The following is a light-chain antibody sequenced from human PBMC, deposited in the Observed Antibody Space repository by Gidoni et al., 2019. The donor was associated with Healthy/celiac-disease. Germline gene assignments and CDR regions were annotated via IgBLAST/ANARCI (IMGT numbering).Light chain of an antibody. J-gene: IGKJ2*02. CDR2: GAS. V-gene: IGKV3-15*01. CDR1: QSVSTN. Sequence: EIALSPSPASLPMSPGQRATLSSRARQSVSTNLAWYQQKPGQAPRLPIYGASTRATGVPARFSGSGSGTDFTLTISSLQSEDFAIYYCQQYYSWLCTFXQXTKLEIK. CDR3: QQYYSWLCT.